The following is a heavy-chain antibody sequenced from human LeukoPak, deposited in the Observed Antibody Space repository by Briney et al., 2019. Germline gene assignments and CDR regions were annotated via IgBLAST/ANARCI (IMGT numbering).Heavy chain of an antibody. V-gene: IGHV1-2*06. J-gene: IGHJ4*02. CDR3: ARRKGEPNIFDY. CDR2: INPNSGGT. Sequence: GASVKVSCKPSGYTFTGYYMHWVRQAPGQGLEWMGRINPNSGGTNYAQKFQGRVTMTRDTSIITAYMELSRLRSDDTAVYYCARRKGEPNIFDYWGQGTLVTVSS. D-gene: IGHD3-16*01. CDR1: GYTFTGYY.